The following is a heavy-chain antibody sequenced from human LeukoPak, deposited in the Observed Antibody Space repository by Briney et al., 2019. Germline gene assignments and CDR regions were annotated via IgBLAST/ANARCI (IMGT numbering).Heavy chain of an antibody. CDR1: GYNFSIYA. Sequence: GGSLRLSCAASGYNFSIYAMHWVRQAPGKGLEWVATISYHGSKRYFVDSVKGRFAISSDNSRDTLFLQMNNLRGEDTAIYYCARESTVTTSSYFYMGVWGKGTTVTVSS. V-gene: IGHV3-30*09. J-gene: IGHJ6*03. CDR3: ARESTVTTSSYFYMGV. CDR2: ISYHGSKR. D-gene: IGHD2-2*01.